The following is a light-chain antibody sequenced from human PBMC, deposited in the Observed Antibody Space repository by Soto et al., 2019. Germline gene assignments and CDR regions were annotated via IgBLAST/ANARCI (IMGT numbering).Light chain of an antibody. Sequence: QPVLTQPPSASGTPAQRVTIPCSGSSSNIGSNTVNWYQQLPGTAPKLLIYSNNQRPSGVPDRFSGSKSGTSASLAISGLQSEDEADYYCAAWDDSLNGGYVFGTGTKVTVL. CDR2: SNN. V-gene: IGLV1-44*01. CDR3: AAWDDSLNGGYV. CDR1: SSNIGSNT. J-gene: IGLJ1*01.